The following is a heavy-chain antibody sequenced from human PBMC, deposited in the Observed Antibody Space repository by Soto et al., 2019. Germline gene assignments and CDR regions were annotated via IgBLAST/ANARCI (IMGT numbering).Heavy chain of an antibody. V-gene: IGHV3-23*01. CDR2: VSAGGDMT. D-gene: IGHD3-10*01. CDR1: GFTFSSYA. Sequence: DVQLLESGGHLVQPGGSLRLSCAASGFTFSSYAMSWVRQAPGKGLAWVSSVSAGGDMTYYSDSVKGRFTISRDNSNNALFLQMNSLRIEDTALDYCARGDRGGSGSPATYYYSGLDVWGQGTTVTVS. CDR3: ARGDRGGSGSPATYYYSGLDV. J-gene: IGHJ6*02.